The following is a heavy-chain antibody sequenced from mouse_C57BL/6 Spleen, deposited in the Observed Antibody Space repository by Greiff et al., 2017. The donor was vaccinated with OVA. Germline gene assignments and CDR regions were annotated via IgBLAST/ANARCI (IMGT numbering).Heavy chain of an antibody. CDR3: TTGVGEYNAMDD. V-gene: IGHV14-1*01. Sequence: EVQLQQSGAELVRPGASVKLSCTASGFNIKDYYMHWVKQRPEQGLEWIGRIDPEDGDTEYAPKFQGKATMTADTSSNTAYLQLSSLTSENTAVYYCTTGVGEYNAMDDWGQGTSVTVST. CDR1: GFNIKDYY. J-gene: IGHJ4*01. CDR2: IDPEDGDT. D-gene: IGHD1-1*01.